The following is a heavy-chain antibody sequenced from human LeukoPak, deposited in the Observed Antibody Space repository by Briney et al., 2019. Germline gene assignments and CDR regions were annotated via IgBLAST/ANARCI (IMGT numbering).Heavy chain of an antibody. CDR3: AIGEYSCSAGYNWFDP. Sequence: VASVKVSCKASGYTLTSYDINWVRQATGQGLEGMGWMNPNSGNTGYAQKFQGRVTMTRNTSISTAYMELSSLRSEDPAVYYCAIGEYSCSAGYNWFDPWGPGTLVTVSS. CDR1: GYTLTSYD. J-gene: IGHJ5*02. D-gene: IGHD6-6*01. V-gene: IGHV1-8*01. CDR2: MNPNSGNT.